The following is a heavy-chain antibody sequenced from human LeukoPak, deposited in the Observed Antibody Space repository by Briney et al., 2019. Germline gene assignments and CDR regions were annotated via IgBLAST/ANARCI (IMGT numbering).Heavy chain of an antibody. V-gene: IGHV3-23*01. CDR2: ISVSGGST. CDR1: GFTFSKYA. J-gene: IGHJ4*02. Sequence: GGSLRLSCAASGFTFSKYAMTWVRQAPGKGLEWVSGISVSGGSTNYTDSVKGRFTISRDNSKNTLYLQMNSLRAEDTAVYYCAKSNYFDSGGYYFFDYWGQGTLVTVSS. D-gene: IGHD3-22*01. CDR3: AKSNYFDSGGYYFFDY.